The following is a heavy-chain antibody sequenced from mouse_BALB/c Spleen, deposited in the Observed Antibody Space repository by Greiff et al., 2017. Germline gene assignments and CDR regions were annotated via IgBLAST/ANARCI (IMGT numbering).Heavy chain of an antibody. CDR3: ARFPLRLGVFDY. CDR1: GYSITSDYA. D-gene: IGHD1-2*01. Sequence: DVQLQESGPGLVKPSQSLSLTCTVTGYSITSDYAWNWIRQFPGNKLEWMGYISYSGSTSYNPSLKSRISITRDTSKNQFFLQLNSVTTEDTATYYCARFPLRLGVFDYWGQGTTLTVSS. J-gene: IGHJ2*01. CDR2: ISYSGST. V-gene: IGHV3-2*02.